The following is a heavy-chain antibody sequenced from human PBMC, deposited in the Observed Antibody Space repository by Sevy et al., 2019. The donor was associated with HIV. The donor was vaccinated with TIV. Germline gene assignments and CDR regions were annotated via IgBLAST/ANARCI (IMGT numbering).Heavy chain of an antibody. Sequence: ASVKVSCKVSGYTLTQSSMHWVRQAPGKGLEWMGSFDPEDGETLYAQKFQGRVTMTEDTSTNTAYMELSSLRSEDTAVYYCATTKDYYDSSGSPFDYWGQGTLVTVSS. CDR2: FDPEDGET. CDR1: GYTLTQSS. CDR3: ATTKDYYDSSGSPFDY. J-gene: IGHJ4*02. D-gene: IGHD3-22*01. V-gene: IGHV1-24*01.